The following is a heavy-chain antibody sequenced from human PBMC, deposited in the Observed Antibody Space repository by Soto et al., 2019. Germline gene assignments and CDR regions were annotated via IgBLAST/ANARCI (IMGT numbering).Heavy chain of an antibody. Sequence: PGGSLRLSCAASGFTFSSYAMSWVRQAPGKGLEWVSAISGSGGSTYYADSVKGRFTISRDNSKNTLYLQMNSPRAEDTAVYYCAKPNYDFWSGPINWFDPWGQGTLVTVSS. D-gene: IGHD3-3*01. CDR3: AKPNYDFWSGPINWFDP. J-gene: IGHJ5*02. CDR2: ISGSGGST. CDR1: GFTFSSYA. V-gene: IGHV3-23*01.